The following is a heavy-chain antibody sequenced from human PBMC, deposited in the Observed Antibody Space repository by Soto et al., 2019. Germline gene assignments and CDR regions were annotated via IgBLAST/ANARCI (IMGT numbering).Heavy chain of an antibody. CDR3: AREDCSSTSCYYFDY. V-gene: IGHV3-7*01. J-gene: IGHJ4*02. D-gene: IGHD2-2*01. CDR2: IKQDGSEK. CDR1: GFTFSSYW. Sequence: QTGGSLRLSCAASGFTFSSYWMSWVRQAPGKGLEWVANIKQDGSEKYYVDSVKGRFTISRDNAKNSLYLQMNSLRAEDTAVYYCAREDCSSTSCYYFDYWGQGTLVTVSS.